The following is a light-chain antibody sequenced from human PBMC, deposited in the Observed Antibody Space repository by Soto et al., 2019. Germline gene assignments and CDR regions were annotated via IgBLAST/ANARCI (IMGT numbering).Light chain of an antibody. J-gene: IGKJ1*01. Sequence: DIVMTQSPDSLAVSLGERATINCKSSQSVLYSSNNRNYLAWYQQKPGQPPKLLIYWASTRESGVPDRFSGSGSGTDFTLTISSLQAEDVAVYYCHQYYNIPWTFGQGTKVDIK. CDR1: QSVLYSSNNRNY. CDR3: HQYYNIPWT. V-gene: IGKV4-1*01. CDR2: WAS.